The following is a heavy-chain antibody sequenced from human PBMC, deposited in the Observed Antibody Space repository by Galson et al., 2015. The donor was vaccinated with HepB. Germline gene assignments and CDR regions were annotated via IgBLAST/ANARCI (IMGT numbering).Heavy chain of an antibody. J-gene: IGHJ6*02. V-gene: IGHV3-48*04. CDR3: ARVGLGYGDPYYYGMDV. CDR1: GFTFSSYS. Sequence: SLRLSCAASGFTFSSYSMNWVRQAPGKGLEWVSYISSSSSTIFYADSVKGRFTISRDNAKNSLYLQMNRLRAEDTAVYYCARVGLGYGDPYYYGMDVWGQGTTVTVSS. D-gene: IGHD4-17*01. CDR2: ISSSSSTI.